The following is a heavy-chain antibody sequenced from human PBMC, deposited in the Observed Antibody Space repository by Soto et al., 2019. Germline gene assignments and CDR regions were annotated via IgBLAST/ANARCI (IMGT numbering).Heavy chain of an antibody. CDR1: GFTFSSYG. Sequence: SLRLSCAASGFTFSSYGMHWVRQAPGKGLEWVAVISYDGSNKYYADSVKGRFTISRDNSKNTLYLQMNSLRAEDTAVYYCAKDLYDFWSGYEDPSTVIYYGMDVWGQGTTVTVSS. V-gene: IGHV3-30*18. CDR3: AKDLYDFWSGYEDPSTVIYYGMDV. CDR2: ISYDGSNK. D-gene: IGHD3-3*01. J-gene: IGHJ6*02.